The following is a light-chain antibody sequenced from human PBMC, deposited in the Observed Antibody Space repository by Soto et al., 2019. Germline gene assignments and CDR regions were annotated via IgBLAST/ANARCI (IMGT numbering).Light chain of an antibody. CDR1: QSIDSH. V-gene: IGKV1-39*01. CDR3: LQTYSLPVA. Sequence: DIQVTQSPSSLSASVGDRVTITCRASQSIDSHLNWYQQKPGTAPHLLISGASNLQGGVPSRFSGSGSGTDFNLTITTLQPEDFATYYRLQTYSLPVAFGGGTKVEVK. CDR2: GAS. J-gene: IGKJ4*01.